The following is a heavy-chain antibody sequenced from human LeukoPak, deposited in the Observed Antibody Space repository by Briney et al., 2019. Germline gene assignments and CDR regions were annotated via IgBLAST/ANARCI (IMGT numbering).Heavy chain of an antibody. V-gene: IGHV4-39*07. CDR3: ATTTRYSYGLFDY. J-gene: IGHJ4*02. CDR1: GGSISSSSYY. D-gene: IGHD5-18*01. Sequence: SETLSLTCTVSGGSISSSSYYWGWIRQPPGKGLEWIGSIYYSGSTYYNPSLKSRVTISVDTSKNQFSLKLSSVTAADTAVYYCATTTRYSYGLFDYWGQGTLVTVSS. CDR2: IYYSGST.